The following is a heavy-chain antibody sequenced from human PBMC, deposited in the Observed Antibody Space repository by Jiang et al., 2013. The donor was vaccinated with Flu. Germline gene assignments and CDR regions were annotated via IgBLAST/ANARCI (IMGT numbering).Heavy chain of an antibody. D-gene: IGHD3-16*01. J-gene: IGHJ5*01. CDR2: IDPTTGGT. CDR3: IRGLGFGSYRFGLLDS. V-gene: IGHV1-46*01. CDR1: GDTFTTEY. Sequence: GAEVKKPGASVKVSCKASGDTFTTEYMHWVRQAPGQGLGWMGVIDPTTGGTTHAQQFQGRVTMTRDTSTTTFYLDVSSLTSEDTAVYYCIRGLGFGSYRFGLLDSWGHGSLVTVSS.